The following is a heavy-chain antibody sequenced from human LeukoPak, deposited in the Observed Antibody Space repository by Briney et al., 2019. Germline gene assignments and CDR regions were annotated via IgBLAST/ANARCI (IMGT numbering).Heavy chain of an antibody. V-gene: IGHV3-21*01. CDR2: ISSSSSYI. CDR3: ARAPGISSSTSCFGY. D-gene: IGHD2-2*01. CDR1: GSTFSSYS. J-gene: IGHJ4*02. Sequence: GGSLRLSCAASGSTFSSYSMNWVRQAPGKGPEWVSSISSSSSYIYYADSVKGRFTISRDNAKNSLYLQMNSLRAEDTAVYYCARAPGISSSTSCFGYWGQGTLVTVSS.